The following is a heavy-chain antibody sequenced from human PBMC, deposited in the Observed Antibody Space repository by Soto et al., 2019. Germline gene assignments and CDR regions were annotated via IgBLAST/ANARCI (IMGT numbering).Heavy chain of an antibody. CDR3: ARQPLIDPDYYYYGMDV. D-gene: IGHD3-16*02. Sequence: PGESLKISCKGSGYSFTSYWIGWVRQMPGKGLEWMGIIYPGDSDTRYSPSFQGQVTISADKSISTAYLQWSSLKASDTAMYYCARQPLIDPDYYYYGMDVWGQGTTVTV. CDR2: IYPGDSDT. V-gene: IGHV5-51*01. J-gene: IGHJ6*02. CDR1: GYSFTSYW.